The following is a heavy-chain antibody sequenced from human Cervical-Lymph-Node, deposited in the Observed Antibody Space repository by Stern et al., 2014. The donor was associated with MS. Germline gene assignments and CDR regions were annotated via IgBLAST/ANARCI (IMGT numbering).Heavy chain of an antibody. CDR2: IHYSGST. J-gene: IGHJ4*02. CDR3: ARAHCSTSSCYYFDS. CDR1: GGSIRSTPYY. Sequence: QLQLQESGPGLVKPSEELSLTCTVSGGSIRSTPYYWGWIRQPPGKGLECIGSIHYSGSTYYNPSLKSRVIVSVDTSKNYFPLRLSTVTAADTAVYFCARAHCSTSSCYYFDSWGQGSLVTVSS. D-gene: IGHD2-2*01. V-gene: IGHV4-39*02.